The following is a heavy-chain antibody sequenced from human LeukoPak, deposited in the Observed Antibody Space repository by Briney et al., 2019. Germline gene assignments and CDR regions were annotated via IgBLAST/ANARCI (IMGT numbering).Heavy chain of an antibody. J-gene: IGHJ4*02. Sequence: PSETPSLTCTVSGGSISTSGSYWGWIRQPPGKGLQWIGTIYYSGSTYYNPSLKSRVTISVDTSKNQFSLKLSSVTAADTAVYYCARQLGYCSGTSCSFYFDYWGQGTLVTVSS. CDR3: ARQLGYCSGTSCSFYFDY. CDR1: GGSISTSGSY. D-gene: IGHD2-15*01. CDR2: IYYSGST. V-gene: IGHV4-39*01.